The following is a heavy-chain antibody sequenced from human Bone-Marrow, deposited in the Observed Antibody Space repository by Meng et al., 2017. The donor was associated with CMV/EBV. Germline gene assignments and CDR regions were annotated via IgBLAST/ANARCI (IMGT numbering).Heavy chain of an antibody. CDR1: GFTFSSYS. CDR2: ISSSSSYI. V-gene: IGHV3-21*04. CDR3: AKDYSAYDIGVDAFDI. D-gene: IGHD5-12*01. J-gene: IGHJ3*02. Sequence: GESLKISCAASGFTFSSYSMNWVRQAPGKGLEWVSSISSSSSYIYYADSVKGRFTISRDNAKNSLHLQMNSLRAEDMALYYCAKDYSAYDIGVDAFDIWGQGTMVTVSS.